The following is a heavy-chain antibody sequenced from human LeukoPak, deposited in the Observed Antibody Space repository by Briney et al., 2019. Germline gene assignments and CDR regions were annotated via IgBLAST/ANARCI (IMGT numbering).Heavy chain of an antibody. V-gene: IGHV4-61*02. J-gene: IGHJ5*02. D-gene: IGHD6-6*01. CDR1: GGSISSGSYY. CDR2: IYTRGST. Sequence: PSQTLSLTCTVSGGSISSGSYYWSWIRQPAGKGLGWIGRIYTRGSTNYNPSLKSRVTISVDTSKNQFSLKLSSVTAADTAVYYCARDLAYSGSGFGRSWFDPWGQGTLVTVSS. CDR3: ARDLAYSGSGFGRSWFDP.